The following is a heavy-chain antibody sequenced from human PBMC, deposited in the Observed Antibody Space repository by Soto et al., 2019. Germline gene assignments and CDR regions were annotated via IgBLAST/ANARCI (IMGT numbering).Heavy chain of an antibody. CDR3: ARGWGNIVVVVAAPDFDY. CDR2: IWYDESNK. D-gene: IGHD2-15*01. Sequence: GGSLRLSCAASGFTFSSYGMHWVRQAPGKGLEWVAVIWYDESNKYYADSVKGRFTISRDNSKNTLYLQMNSLRAEDTAVYYCARGWGNIVVVVAAPDFDYWGQGTLVTVSS. CDR1: GFTFSSYG. J-gene: IGHJ4*02. V-gene: IGHV3-33*01.